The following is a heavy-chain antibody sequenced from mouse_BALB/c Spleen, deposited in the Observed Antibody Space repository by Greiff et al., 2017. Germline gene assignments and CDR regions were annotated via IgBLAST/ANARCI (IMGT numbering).Heavy chain of an antibody. V-gene: IGHV14-3*02. CDR1: GFNIKDTY. D-gene: IGHD1-1*01. Sequence: VQLKESGAELVKPGASVKLSCTASGFNIKDTYMHWVKQRPEQGLEWIGRIDPANGNTKYDPKFQGKATITADTSSNTAYLQLSSLTSEDTAVYYCAIYYYGSSVFDYWGQGTTLTVSS. CDR2: IDPANGNT. J-gene: IGHJ2*01. CDR3: AIYYYGSSVFDY.